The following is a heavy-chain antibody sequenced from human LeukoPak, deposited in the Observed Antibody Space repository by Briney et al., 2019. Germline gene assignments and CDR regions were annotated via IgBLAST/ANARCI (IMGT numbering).Heavy chain of an antibody. D-gene: IGHD6-6*01. V-gene: IGHV3-30*18. CDR2: ISYDGSNK. Sequence: GGSLRLSCAASGFTFSNYGMHWVRQAPGKGLEWLAVISYDGSNKYYAVSVKGRFTISRDNSNNTLYLQMNSLRAEDTAVYYCAKRQLGHIDYWGQGTLVIVSS. CDR1: GFTFSNYG. J-gene: IGHJ4*02. CDR3: AKRQLGHIDY.